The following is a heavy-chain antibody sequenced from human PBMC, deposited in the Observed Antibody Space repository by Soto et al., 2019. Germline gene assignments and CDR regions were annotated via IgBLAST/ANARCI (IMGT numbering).Heavy chain of an antibody. Sequence: GGSLRLSCAASGFTFSSYWMLWVRQAPGKGLVWVSRINSDGTAQYAASVRGRFTISRDDSKSSAYLQMNNLKTEDTAVYYCTRDSGCGGDCYENYFDYWGQGTLVTVSS. CDR3: TRDSGCGGDCYENYFDY. CDR2: INSDGTA. D-gene: IGHD2-21*02. J-gene: IGHJ4*02. V-gene: IGHV3-74*01. CDR1: GFTFSSYW.